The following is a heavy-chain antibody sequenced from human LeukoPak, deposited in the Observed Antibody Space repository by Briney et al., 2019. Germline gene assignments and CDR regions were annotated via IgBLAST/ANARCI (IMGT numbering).Heavy chain of an antibody. CDR3: ARDQWRLFDY. V-gene: IGHV3-7*04. CDR1: GFTFSSYW. Sequence: GGTLRLSCAASGFTFSSYWMSWVRQAPGKGLEWVAKIEQDGSEDYYVDSVKGRFTISRDNAKNSLYLQMNSLRAEDTAVYYCARDQWRLFDYWGQGTLVTVSS. J-gene: IGHJ4*02. CDR2: IEQDGSED. D-gene: IGHD2-21*02.